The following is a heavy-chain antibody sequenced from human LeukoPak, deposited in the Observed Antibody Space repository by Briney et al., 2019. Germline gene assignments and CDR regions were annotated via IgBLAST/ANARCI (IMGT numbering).Heavy chain of an antibody. V-gene: IGHV3-30*03. Sequence: GRSLRLSCAASGFTFSSYGMHWVRQAPGKGLEWVAVISYDGSNKYYADSVKGRFTISRDNSKNTLYLQMNSLRAEDTAVYYCARPFVSWFGELLYRVYYFDYWGQGTLVTVSS. CDR3: ARPFVSWFGELLYRVYYFDY. CDR2: ISYDGSNK. CDR1: GFTFSSYG. D-gene: IGHD3-10*01. J-gene: IGHJ4*02.